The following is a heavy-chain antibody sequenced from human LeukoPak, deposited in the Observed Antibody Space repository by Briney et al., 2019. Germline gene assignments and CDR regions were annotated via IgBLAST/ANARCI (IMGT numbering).Heavy chain of an antibody. D-gene: IGHD1-26*01. CDR1: GGSISGTNSY. CDR2: IYYSGST. J-gene: IGHJ4*02. Sequence: PSETLSLTCIVSGGSISGTNSYWAWIRQPPGKGLEWIGSIYYSGSTYYNPSLKSRVTISVDTSKNQFSLKLSSVTAADTAVYYCARQVYGGSYHFDYWGQGTLVTVSS. V-gene: IGHV4-39*01. CDR3: ARQVYGGSYHFDY.